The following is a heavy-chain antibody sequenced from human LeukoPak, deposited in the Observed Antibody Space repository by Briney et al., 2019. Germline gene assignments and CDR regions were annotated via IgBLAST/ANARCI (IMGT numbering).Heavy chain of an antibody. D-gene: IGHD2-15*01. V-gene: IGHV4-30-4*07. CDR2: IYYSGST. CDR1: GGSISSGGYS. J-gene: IGHJ4*02. CDR3: ARGLGYCSGGSCLYFDY. Sequence: SETLSLTCAVSGGSISSGGYSWSWIRQPPGKGLEWIGYIYYSGSTYYNPSLKSRVTISVDTSKNQFSLKLSSVTAADTAVYYCARGLGYCSGGSCLYFDYWGQGTLVTVSS.